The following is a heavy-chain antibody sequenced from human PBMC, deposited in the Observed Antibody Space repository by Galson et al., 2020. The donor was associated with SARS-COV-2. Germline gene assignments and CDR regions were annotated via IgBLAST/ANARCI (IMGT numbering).Heavy chain of an antibody. CDR2: IYTSGST. CDR1: GGSISSYY. CDR3: ARDFLRPTTIFGVVVLTGNAFDI. D-gene: IGHD3-3*01. V-gene: IGHV4-4*07. Sequence: ETSETLSLTCTVSGGSISSYYWSWIRQPAGKGLEWIGRIYTSGSTNYNPSPTSRVTMSVDTSKNQFSLKLSSVTAADTAVYYCARDFLRPTTIFGVVVLTGNAFDIWGQGTMVTVSS. J-gene: IGHJ3*02.